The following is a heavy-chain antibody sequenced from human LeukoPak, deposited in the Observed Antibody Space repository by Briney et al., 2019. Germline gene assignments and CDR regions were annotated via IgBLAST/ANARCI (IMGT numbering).Heavy chain of an antibody. CDR3: ARGETSSYDY. Sequence: GGSLRLSCAAPGFTVSINYMSWVRQAPGKGLEWVSVIYSGGNTYYADSVKGRFTISRDNSKNTVYLQTNSLRAEDTAVYYCARGETSSYDYWGQGTLVTVSS. CDR2: IYSGGNT. V-gene: IGHV3-53*01. CDR1: GFTVSINY. J-gene: IGHJ4*02. D-gene: IGHD2-2*01.